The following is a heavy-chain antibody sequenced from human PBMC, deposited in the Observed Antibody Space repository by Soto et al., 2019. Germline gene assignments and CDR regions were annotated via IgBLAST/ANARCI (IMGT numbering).Heavy chain of an antibody. CDR1: GYTFTTYD. CDR2: ISPYNGNT. V-gene: IGHV1-18*01. D-gene: IGHD2-8*01. CDR3: ARDPYHVLMVNAPNLYGMDV. J-gene: IGHJ6*02. Sequence: QVQLVQSGAEVKKPGASVKVSCKASGYTFTTYDISWVRQAPGQGLEWMGRISPYNGNTNYPQSLQGRLTMTTDTSTTTAYMELRNLRSDATAVYYCARDPYHVLMVNAPNLYGMDVWGQGTTVTVSS.